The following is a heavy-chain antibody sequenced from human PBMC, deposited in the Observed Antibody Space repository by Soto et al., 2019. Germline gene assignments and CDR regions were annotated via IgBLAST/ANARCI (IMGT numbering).Heavy chain of an antibody. CDR3: ARESEDLTSNFDY. Sequence: SVKVSCKASGGSFSSYAINWVRQAPGHGLQWMGVIIPISGTTNYAQKFQGRVTITADRSTTTAYLELNNLRAEDTAVYYCARESEDLTSNFDYWGQGTLVTVSS. J-gene: IGHJ4*02. CDR1: GGSFSSYA. CDR2: IIPISGTT. V-gene: IGHV1-69*06.